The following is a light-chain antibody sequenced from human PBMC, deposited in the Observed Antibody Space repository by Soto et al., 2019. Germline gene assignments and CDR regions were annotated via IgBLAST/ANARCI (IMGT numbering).Light chain of an antibody. CDR2: GAS. CDR3: QHYNNWPPWT. V-gene: IGKV3-15*01. CDR1: QSVSKN. Sequence: EIVMTQSPATLSVSPGERVTLSCRASQSVSKNLAWYQQKPGQAPRLLIYGASTRATGIPARFSGSGSGTEFTLTISSLQSEDCAVYYCQHYNNWPPWTFGQGTRVEIK. J-gene: IGKJ1*01.